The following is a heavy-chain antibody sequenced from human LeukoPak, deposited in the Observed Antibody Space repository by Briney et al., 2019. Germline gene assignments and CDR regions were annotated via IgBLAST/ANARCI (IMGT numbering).Heavy chain of an antibody. CDR3: ARDGYSRSWNH. Sequence: SETLSLTCAVYGGSFSGYYWSWIRQPPGKGLEWIGEINHSGSTNYNPSLKSRVTISVDTSKNQFSLKLSSVTAADTAVYYCARDGYSRSWNHWGQGTLVTVSS. CDR2: INHSGST. CDR1: GGSFSGYY. D-gene: IGHD6-13*01. V-gene: IGHV4-34*01. J-gene: IGHJ5*02.